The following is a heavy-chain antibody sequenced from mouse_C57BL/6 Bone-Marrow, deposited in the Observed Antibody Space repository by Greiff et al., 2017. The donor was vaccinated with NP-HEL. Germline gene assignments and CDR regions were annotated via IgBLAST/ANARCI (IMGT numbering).Heavy chain of an antibody. D-gene: IGHD1-1*01. CDR1: GFTFSDYY. CDR3: ARPLHYYGWGPAMDY. V-gene: IGHV5-12*01. Sequence: EVQLVESGGGLVQPGGSLKLSCAASGFTFSDYYMYWVRQTPEKRLEWVAYISNGGGSTYYPDTVKGRFTISRDNAKNTLYLQMSRLKSEDTAMYYCARPLHYYGWGPAMDYWGQGTSVTVSS. J-gene: IGHJ4*01. CDR2: ISNGGGST.